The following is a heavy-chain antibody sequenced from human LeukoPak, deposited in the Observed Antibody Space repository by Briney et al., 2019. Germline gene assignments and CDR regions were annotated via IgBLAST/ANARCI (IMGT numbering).Heavy chain of an antibody. Sequence: GASVKVSCKASEYTSTTYDINWVRQATGQGLEWMGWMNPKSGNTGYAQKFQGRVTMTRNTSISTAYMELSSLRSEDTAVYYCARRNSAQRPPRTMDVWGQGTTVTVSS. CDR1: EYTSTTYD. CDR2: MNPKSGNT. D-gene: IGHD6-25*01. CDR3: ARRNSAQRPPRTMDV. V-gene: IGHV1-8*01. J-gene: IGHJ6*02.